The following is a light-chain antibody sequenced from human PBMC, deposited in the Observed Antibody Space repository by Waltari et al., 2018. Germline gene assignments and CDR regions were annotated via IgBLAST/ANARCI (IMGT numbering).Light chain of an antibody. CDR1: QSVGRS. CDR2: NAS. CDR3: QMYVRLPVT. J-gene: IGKJ1*01. V-gene: IGKV3-20*01. Sequence: EIVLTQSPVTLSLFQGERATLSCRASQSVGRSLAWYQQKPGQPPRLLIYNASNRASGIPDRFSGSGSGADFSLTISRLEPEDFAVYYCQMYVRLPVTFGQGTKVEVE.